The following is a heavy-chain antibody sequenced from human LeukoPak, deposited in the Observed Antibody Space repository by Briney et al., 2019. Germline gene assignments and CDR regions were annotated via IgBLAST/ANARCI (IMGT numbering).Heavy chain of an antibody. J-gene: IGHJ3*02. CDR2: ISSSGSTI. CDR3: ARVRALADAFDI. D-gene: IGHD4-17*01. Sequence: GGSLRLSCAASGFTFSSYEMNWVRQAPGKGLEWVSYISSSGSTIYYADSVKGRFTISRDNAKNSLYLQMNSLRAVDTAVYYCARVRALADAFDIWGQGTMVTVSS. CDR1: GFTFSSYE. V-gene: IGHV3-48*03.